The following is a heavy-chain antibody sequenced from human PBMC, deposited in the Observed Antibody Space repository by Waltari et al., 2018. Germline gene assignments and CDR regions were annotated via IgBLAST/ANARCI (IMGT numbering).Heavy chain of an antibody. Sequence: QVQLVQSGAEVKKPGSSVKVSXXXXXXXXSSYAISWVRQAPGQGLEWMGMIIPSYGTANYEQEFQGSVTITADESTSTAYMELSSLRSEDTAVYYCARDLATMTPQTYYFDYWGQGTLVTVSS. CDR3: ARDLATMTPQTYYFDY. CDR2: IIPSYGTA. CDR1: XXXXSSYA. V-gene: IGHV1-69*15. D-gene: IGHD5-12*01. J-gene: IGHJ4*02.